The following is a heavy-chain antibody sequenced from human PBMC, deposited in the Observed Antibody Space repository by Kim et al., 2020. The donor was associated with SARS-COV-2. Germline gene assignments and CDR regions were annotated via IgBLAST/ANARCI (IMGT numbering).Heavy chain of an antibody. CDR3: ARDNCSGGSCDGIAVVDPFYF. D-gene: IGHD2-15*01. V-gene: IGHV1-69*13. CDR1: GGTFSSYA. Sequence: SVKVSCKASGGTFSSYAISWVRQAPGQGLEWMGGIIPIFGTANYAQKFQGRVTITADESTSTAYMELSSLRSEDTAVYYCARDNCSGGSCDGIAVVDPFYFWGQGTLVTVSS. J-gene: IGHJ4*02. CDR2: IIPIFGTA.